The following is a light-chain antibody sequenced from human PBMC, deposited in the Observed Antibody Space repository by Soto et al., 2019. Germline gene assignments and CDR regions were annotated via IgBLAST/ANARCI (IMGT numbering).Light chain of an antibody. CDR1: SSDVGAYTY. CDR2: GVT. CDR3: SSYAGSNNYV. J-gene: IGLJ1*01. Sequence: QSVLTQPPSASGSPGQSVTISCTGTSSDVGAYTYVSWYQQHPGKAPKLMIYGVTERPSGVPDRFSGSKSGNTASLTVSGLQTEDEAYYYCSSYAGSNNYVFGTGTKGTAL. V-gene: IGLV2-8*01.